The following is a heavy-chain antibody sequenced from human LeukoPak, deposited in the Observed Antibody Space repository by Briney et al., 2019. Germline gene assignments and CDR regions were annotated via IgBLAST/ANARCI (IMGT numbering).Heavy chain of an antibody. CDR2: IYYSGST. D-gene: IGHD2-8*01. Sequence: SDTLSLTCTVSGGSLSSSSYYWGWLRQPPGKGLEWIGSIYYSGSTYYNPSLKSRVTISVDTSKNQFSLKLSSVTAADTAVYYCARGYCTNAVCSLGPTQAWGQGTLVTVSS. CDR3: ARGYCTNAVCSLGPTQA. V-gene: IGHV4-39*07. J-gene: IGHJ4*02. CDR1: GGSLSSSSYY.